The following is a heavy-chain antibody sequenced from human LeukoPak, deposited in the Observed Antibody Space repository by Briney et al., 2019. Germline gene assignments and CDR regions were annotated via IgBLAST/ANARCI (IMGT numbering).Heavy chain of an antibody. CDR3: ARVAVGATLEH. CDR2: INPSGGNT. V-gene: IGHV1-46*01. Sequence: ASVKVSCKASGYTFTSYYIHWVRQAPGQGLEWMGIINPSGGNTNYAQKFQGRVTMTRDTSTSTVYMELSSLRSEDTAYFCARVAVGATLEHWGQGTLVTVSS. CDR1: GYTFTSYY. D-gene: IGHD1-26*01. J-gene: IGHJ4*02.